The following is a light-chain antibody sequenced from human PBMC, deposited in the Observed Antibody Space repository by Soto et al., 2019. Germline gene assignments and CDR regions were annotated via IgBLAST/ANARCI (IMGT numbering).Light chain of an antibody. V-gene: IGKV3-20*01. CDR1: QSVSSN. CDR2: DAS. CDR3: QQLSSYPLT. Sequence: EIVMTQSPDTLSVSPGERATLSCRASQSVSSNLAWYQQKPGQAPRLLIYDASSRATGIPDRFRGGGSGNDFTLTISRLEPEECAVYYCQQLSSYPLTFGGGTKVDIK. J-gene: IGKJ4*01.